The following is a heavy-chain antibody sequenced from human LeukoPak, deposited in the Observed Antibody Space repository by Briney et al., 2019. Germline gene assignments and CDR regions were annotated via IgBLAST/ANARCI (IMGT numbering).Heavy chain of an antibody. CDR1: GYTFSGYY. CDR3: SRDGGDGYNFYY. V-gene: IGHV1-2*02. CDR2: INPNGGVT. D-gene: IGHD5-24*01. J-gene: IGHJ4*02. Sequence: GASVKVSCKASGYTFSGYYMHWLRQAPGQGLEWMGWINPNGGVTNYAQKFQGRVTMTRDTSISTAYMELSRLSSDDTAVYYCSRDGGDGYNFYYWGQGTLVTVSS.